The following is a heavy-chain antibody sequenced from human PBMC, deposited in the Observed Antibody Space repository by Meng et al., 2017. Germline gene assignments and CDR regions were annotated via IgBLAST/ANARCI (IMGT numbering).Heavy chain of an antibody. J-gene: IGHJ4*02. CDR3: ARDFRIAVAGTSPRL. D-gene: IGHD6-19*01. V-gene: IGHV3-7*01. Sequence: GESLKISCAASGFTFSSYWTSWVRQAPGKGLEWVANIKQDGSEKYYVDSVKGRFTISRDNAKNSLYLQMNSLRAEDTAVYYCARDFRIAVAGTSPRLWGQGTLVTVSS. CDR2: IKQDGSEK. CDR1: GFTFSSYW.